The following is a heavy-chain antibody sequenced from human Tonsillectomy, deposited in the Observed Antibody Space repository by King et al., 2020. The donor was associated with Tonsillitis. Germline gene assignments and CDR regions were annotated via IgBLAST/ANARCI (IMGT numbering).Heavy chain of an antibody. Sequence: QIQLVQSGAEVKKPGASVKVSCKTSGYTFTDYYIYWVRQAPGQGLEWMGWLNPNSGGTNYAQKFQGRVTMTRDTSISTAYMELGRLRSDDTAVYYCARDSVSFWSGSRTAPDCWGQGTLVTVSS. CDR1: GYTFTDYY. J-gene: IGHJ4*02. D-gene: IGHD3-3*01. CDR3: ARDSVSFWSGSRTAPDC. CDR2: LNPNSGGT. V-gene: IGHV1-2*02.